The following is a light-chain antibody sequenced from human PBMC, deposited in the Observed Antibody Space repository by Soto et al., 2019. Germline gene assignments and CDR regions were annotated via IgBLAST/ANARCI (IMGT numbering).Light chain of an antibody. CDR3: SSYTSSSTLLYV. CDR1: SSDVGGYTH. CDR2: ELS. V-gene: IGLV2-14*01. J-gene: IGLJ1*01. Sequence: QSALTQPASVSGSHGQSITISCTGTSSDVGGYTHVSWYQQYPGKAPKVIIYELSNRPSGISNRFSGSKSGNTASLTISGLQAEDESDYYCSSYTSSSTLLYVFGTGTKVTVL.